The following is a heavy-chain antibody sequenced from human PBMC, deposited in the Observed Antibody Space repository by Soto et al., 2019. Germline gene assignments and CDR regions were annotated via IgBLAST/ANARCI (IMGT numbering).Heavy chain of an antibody. Sequence: GGSLRLSCVGSGFTFSTYSINWVRQAPGKGLEWVSSISSRSDIYYADSVKGRFTISRDNAKNSVSLQMNSLRAEDTAVYCCAREYTAWPLAYGSDVWGQGTTVTVS. CDR3: AREYTAWPLAYGSDV. CDR1: GFTFSTYS. CDR2: ISSRSDI. J-gene: IGHJ6*02. V-gene: IGHV3-21*01. D-gene: IGHD2-2*02.